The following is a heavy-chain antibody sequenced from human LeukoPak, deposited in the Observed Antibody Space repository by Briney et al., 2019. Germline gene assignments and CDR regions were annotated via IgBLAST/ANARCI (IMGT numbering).Heavy chain of an antibody. CDR2: ISSSGSTI. Sequence: PGGSLRLSCAASGFTFSSYEMNWVRQAPGKGLEWVSYISSSGSTIYYADSVKGRFTISRDNAKNSLYLQMNSLRDEDTAVYYCARDLETYYYGSGSYFPLGYWGQGTLVTVSS. CDR1: GFTFSSYE. CDR3: ARDLETYYYGSGSYFPLGY. D-gene: IGHD3-10*01. V-gene: IGHV3-48*03. J-gene: IGHJ4*02.